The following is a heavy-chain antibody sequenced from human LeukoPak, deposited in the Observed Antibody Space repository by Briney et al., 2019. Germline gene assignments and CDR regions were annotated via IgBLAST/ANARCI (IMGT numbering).Heavy chain of an antibody. V-gene: IGHV3-74*01. D-gene: IGHD3-10*01. CDR1: GFTFSSYS. Sequence: PGGSLRLSCAASGFTFSSYSMNWVRQAPGKGLVWVSRINSEGSTTNYADSVKGRFTISRDNAKNRLYLEMNSLRAEDTAVYYCARVKSYWGDFDYWGQGTLVTVSS. CDR3: ARVKSYWGDFDY. J-gene: IGHJ4*02. CDR2: INSEGSTT.